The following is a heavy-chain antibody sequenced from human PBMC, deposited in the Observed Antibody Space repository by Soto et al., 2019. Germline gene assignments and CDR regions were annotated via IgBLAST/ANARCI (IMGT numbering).Heavy chain of an antibody. D-gene: IGHD3-22*01. CDR2: IYYSGST. CDR1: GGSISSYY. V-gene: IGHV4-59*01. Sequence: SETLSLTCTVPGGSISSYYWSWIRQPPGKGLEWIGYIYYSGSTNYNPSLKSRVTISVDTSKNQFSLRLSSVTAADTAVYYCARGGWYYDSSGYYRELAEYFQHWGQGTLVTVS. CDR3: ARGGWYYDSSGYYRELAEYFQH. J-gene: IGHJ1*01.